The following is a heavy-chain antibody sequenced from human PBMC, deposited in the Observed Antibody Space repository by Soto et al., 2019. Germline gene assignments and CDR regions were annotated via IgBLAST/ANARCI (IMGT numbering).Heavy chain of an antibody. D-gene: IGHD3-22*01. CDR2: ISSSSSYI. V-gene: IGHV3-21*01. CDR3: ARGHNYYDSSGYSDY. J-gene: IGHJ4*02. CDR1: GFTFSSYS. Sequence: GGSLRLSCAASGFTFSSYSMNWVRQAPGKGLEWVSSISSSSSYIYYADSVKGRFTISRDNAKNSLYLQMNSLRAEDTAVYYCARGHNYYDSSGYSDYWGQGTLVTVSS.